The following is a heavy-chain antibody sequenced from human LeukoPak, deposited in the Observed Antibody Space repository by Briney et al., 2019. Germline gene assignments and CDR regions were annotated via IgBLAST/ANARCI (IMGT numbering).Heavy chain of an antibody. J-gene: IGHJ4*02. V-gene: IGHV3-7*04. Sequence: GGSLRLSCAASGFTFSSYTMSWVRQAPGKGLEWVASIKEDGSDKYYVESVKGRFTISRENARNSLYLQMNSLRAEDTAVYYCARVLWFGGIYYFDYWGQGTLVTVSS. D-gene: IGHD3-10*01. CDR1: GFTFSSYT. CDR3: ARVLWFGGIYYFDY. CDR2: IKEDGSDK.